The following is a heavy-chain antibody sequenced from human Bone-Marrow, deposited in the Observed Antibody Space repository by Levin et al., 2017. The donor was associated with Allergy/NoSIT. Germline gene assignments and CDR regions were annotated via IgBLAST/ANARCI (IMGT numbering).Heavy chain of an antibody. CDR1: GFTFSSYA. D-gene: IGHD3-9*01. CDR2: ISYDGSNK. J-gene: IGHJ4*02. CDR3: ARNDILTGYLTFDY. V-gene: IGHV3-30-3*01. Sequence: LSLTCAASGFTFSSYAMHWVRQAPGKGLEWVAVISYDGSNKYYADSVKGRFTISRDNSKNTLYLQMNSLRAEDTAVYYCARNDILTGYLTFDYWGQGTLVTVSS.